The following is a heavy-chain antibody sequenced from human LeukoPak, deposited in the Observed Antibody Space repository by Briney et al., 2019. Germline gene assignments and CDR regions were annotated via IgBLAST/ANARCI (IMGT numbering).Heavy chain of an antibody. CDR3: ARDLRYYYGSGSYHWFGP. V-gene: IGHV1-18*01. J-gene: IGHJ5*02. CDR2: ISAYNGNT. Sequence: ASVKVSCKASGYTFTSYGISWVRQAPGQGLEWMGWISAYNGNTNYAQKLQGRVTMTTDTSTSTAYMELRSLRSDDTAVYYCARDLRYYYGSGSYHWFGPWGQGTLVTVSS. D-gene: IGHD3-10*01. CDR1: GYTFTSYG.